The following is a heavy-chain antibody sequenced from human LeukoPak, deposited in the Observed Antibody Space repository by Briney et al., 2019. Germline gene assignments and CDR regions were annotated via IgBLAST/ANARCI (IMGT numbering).Heavy chain of an antibody. Sequence: GGSLRLSCAASGFTFSDYYMSWIRQAPGKGLGWVSYISSSGSTIYYADSVKGRFTISRDNAKNSLYLQMNSLRAEDTAVYYCARDRGMYSYGYYYYYYMDVWGKGTTVTVSS. J-gene: IGHJ6*03. CDR3: ARDRGMYSYGYYYYYYMDV. CDR2: ISSSGSTI. V-gene: IGHV3-11*01. D-gene: IGHD5-18*01. CDR1: GFTFSDYY.